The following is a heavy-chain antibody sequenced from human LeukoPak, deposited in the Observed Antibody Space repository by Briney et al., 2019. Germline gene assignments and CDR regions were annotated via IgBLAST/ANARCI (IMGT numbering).Heavy chain of an antibody. CDR2: IYYSGST. CDR1: GGSISSYY. Sequence: PSETLSLTCTVSGGSISSYYWSWIRQPPGKGLEWIGYIYYSGSTNYNPSLKSRVTISVDTSKNQFSLKLSSVTAADTAVYYCARHYLMSSGYHLTKYFDYWGQGTLVTVSS. CDR3: ARHYLMSSGYHLTKYFDY. J-gene: IGHJ4*02. D-gene: IGHD3-22*01. V-gene: IGHV4-59*08.